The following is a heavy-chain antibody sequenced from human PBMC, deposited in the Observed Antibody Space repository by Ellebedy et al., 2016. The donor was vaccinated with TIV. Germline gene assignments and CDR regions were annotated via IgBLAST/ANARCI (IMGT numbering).Heavy chain of an antibody. J-gene: IGHJ4*02. V-gene: IGHV4-39*07. Sequence: MPGGSLRLSCTVSGVSISSGSSYHWGWIRQPPGKGLEWIGSIYFSGSTFYTPSLKSRVTISVDTSMNQFSLRLRSVTAADTAVYYCARGVLGAPVTYWGQGTLVSVSS. CDR1: GVSISSGSSYH. D-gene: IGHD1-26*01. CDR2: IYFSGST. CDR3: ARGVLGAPVTY.